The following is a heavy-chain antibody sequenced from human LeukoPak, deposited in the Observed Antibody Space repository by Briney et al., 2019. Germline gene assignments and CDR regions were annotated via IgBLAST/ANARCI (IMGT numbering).Heavy chain of an antibody. V-gene: IGHV1-46*01. CDR2: INPSGGST. Sequence: ASVKVSCKASGYTFTSYYMHWVRQAPGQGLEWMGIINPSGGSTGYAQKFQGRVTMTRDTSTSTVYMELSSLRSEDTAVYYCAREPKPNYYDSSGYYLLDYWGQGTLVTVSS. CDR1: GYTFTSYY. J-gene: IGHJ4*02. CDR3: AREPKPNYYDSSGYYLLDY. D-gene: IGHD3-22*01.